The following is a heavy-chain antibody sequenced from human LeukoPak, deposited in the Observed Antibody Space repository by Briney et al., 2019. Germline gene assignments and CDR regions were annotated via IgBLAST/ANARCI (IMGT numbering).Heavy chain of an antibody. D-gene: IGHD2-21*01. CDR3: ARLRLAGFYIVASGNYFDY. J-gene: IGHJ4*02. CDR2: IYYSGST. V-gene: IGHV4-61*08. Sequence: PSETLSLTCTVSGGSISSGGYYWSWIRQPPGKGLEWIGYIYYSGSTNYNPSLKSRVTISVDTSKNQFSLKLSSVTAADTAVYYCARLRLAGFYIVASGNYFDYWGQGTLVTVSS. CDR1: GGSISSGGYY.